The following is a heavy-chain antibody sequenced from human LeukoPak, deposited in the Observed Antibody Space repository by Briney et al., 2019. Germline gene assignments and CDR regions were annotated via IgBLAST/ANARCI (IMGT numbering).Heavy chain of an antibody. V-gene: IGHV3-21*01. J-gene: IGHJ6*02. CDR1: GFTFSSYS. CDR2: ISSSSSYI. D-gene: IGHD2-2*01. CDR3: ARYCSSTSCYYEDYGMDV. Sequence: PGGSLRLSCAASGFTFSSYSMNWVRQAPGKGLDWVSSISSSSSYIYCADSVKGRFTISRDNAKNSLYLQMNSLRAEDTAVYYCARYCSSTSCYYEDYGMDVWGQGTTVTVSS.